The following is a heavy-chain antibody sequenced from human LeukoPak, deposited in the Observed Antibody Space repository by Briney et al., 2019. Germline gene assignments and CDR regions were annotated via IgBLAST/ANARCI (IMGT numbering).Heavy chain of an antibody. CDR3: ARWKGYFYYGMDV. Sequence: AAVTVSCQSSVGTFSSYPISWVGQAPAQRLEWMGGIIPIFCTANYVQKFQGRVTITADGSTRTAYVEVSSLTSEGESVYYCARWKGYFYYGMDVWGQGATVTVSS. J-gene: IGHJ6*02. CDR1: VGTFSSYP. D-gene: IGHD1-1*01. CDR2: IIPIFCTA. V-gene: IGHV1-69*01.